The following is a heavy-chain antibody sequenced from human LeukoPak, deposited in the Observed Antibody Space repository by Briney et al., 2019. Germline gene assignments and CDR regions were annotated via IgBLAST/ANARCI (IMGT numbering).Heavy chain of an antibody. Sequence: PSETLSLTCSVSGAFSSSYYWTWIRQPAGKGLEWIGRIYTGGSANYNPSLRSRVNMSVDTSKNQFSLKLSSVTAADTAVYYCARGCSSTSCYFSGGNWFDPWGQGTLVIVSS. CDR3: ARGCSSTSCYFSGGNWFDP. CDR1: GAFSSSYY. J-gene: IGHJ5*02. D-gene: IGHD2-2*01. CDR2: IYTGGSA. V-gene: IGHV4-4*07.